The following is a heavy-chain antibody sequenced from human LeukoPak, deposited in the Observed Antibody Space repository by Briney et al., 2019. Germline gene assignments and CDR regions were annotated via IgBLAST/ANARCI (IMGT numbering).Heavy chain of an antibody. V-gene: IGHV3-23*01. CDR2: LSGSCGGT. J-gene: IGHJ3*02. CDR1: GFPFSGYA. D-gene: IGHD2/OR15-2a*01. CDR3: AKERWSSPVSSSDM. Sequence: GGSLRLSCAASGFPFSGYAMSWVRQAPGKGLNGVSGLSGSCGGTYYADSVKGRFTISRDNSKNTLYLQMNSLRADDTAVYYCAKERWSSPVSSSDMWGEGTMVTVSS.